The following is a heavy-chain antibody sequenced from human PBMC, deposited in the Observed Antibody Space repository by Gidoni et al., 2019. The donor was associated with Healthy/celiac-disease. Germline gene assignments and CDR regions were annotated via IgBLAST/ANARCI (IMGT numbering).Heavy chain of an antibody. D-gene: IGHD6-19*01. V-gene: IGHV3-53*01. J-gene: IGHJ6*02. CDR3: AREGIAVAGTGGMDV. CDR1: GFTVSSNY. CDR2: IYSGGST. Sequence: EVQLVESGGGLIQPGGSLRLSCAASGFTVSSNYMSWVRQAPGKGLAWVSVIYSGGSTYYADSVKGRFTISRDNSKNTLYLQMNSLRAEDTAVYYCAREGIAVAGTGGMDVWGQGTTVTVSS.